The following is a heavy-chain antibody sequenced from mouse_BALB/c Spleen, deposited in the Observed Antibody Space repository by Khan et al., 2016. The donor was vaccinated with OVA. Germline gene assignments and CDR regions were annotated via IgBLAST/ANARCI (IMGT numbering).Heavy chain of an antibody. CDR3: ARPAYDGYYDY. CDR2: ISTYSGNT. D-gene: IGHD2-3*01. CDR1: GYTFTDYA. Sequence: QVQLKQSGPELVRPGVSVKISCKGSGYTFTDYAMHWVKQSHAKSLERTGLISTYSGNTNYNQKFKGKATMTVDKSSSTAYMELARLTSEDSAIYYCARPAYDGYYDYWGQGTTLTVSS. V-gene: IGHV1S137*01. J-gene: IGHJ2*01.